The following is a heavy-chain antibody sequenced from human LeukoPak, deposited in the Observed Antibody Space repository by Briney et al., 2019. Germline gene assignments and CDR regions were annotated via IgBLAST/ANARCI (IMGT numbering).Heavy chain of an antibody. D-gene: IGHD5-18*01. CDR2: INPSGGST. CDR1: GYTXTSYY. CDR3: ARGVHNYGNFDF. J-gene: IGHJ4*02. V-gene: IGHV1-46*01. Sequence: ASVKVACKASGYTXTSYYMHGVRQAPGQGLEWMGVINPSGGSTNYAQKFQGRVTMTRDTSTSTVYMELRSLRSEDTAVYSCARGVHNYGNFDFWGQGILVTVSS.